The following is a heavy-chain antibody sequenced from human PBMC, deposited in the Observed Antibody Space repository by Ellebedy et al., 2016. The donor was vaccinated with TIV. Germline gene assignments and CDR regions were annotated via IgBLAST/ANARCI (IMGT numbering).Heavy chain of an antibody. D-gene: IGHD3-10*01. CDR3: ARGITMVWGVYLGY. V-gene: IGHV1-8*01. Sequence: AASVKVSCKASGFPFTSYQINWVRQATGQGLEWMGWMNPNSGNTGYAQKFQGRITMTRNTSISTAYMELSSLRSEDTAVSYCARGITMVWGVYLGYWGQGSLVTVSS. J-gene: IGHJ4*02. CDR1: GFPFTSYQ. CDR2: MNPNSGNT.